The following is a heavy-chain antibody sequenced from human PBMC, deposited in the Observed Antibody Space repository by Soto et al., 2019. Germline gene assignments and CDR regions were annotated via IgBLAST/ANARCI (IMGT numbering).Heavy chain of an antibody. V-gene: IGHV4-4*07. CDR1: GGSISSYY. CDR2: IYTSGST. CDR3: ASSPLGDFWSGSSYYYYGMDV. Sequence: SETLSLTCTVSGGSISSYYWSWIRQPAGKGPEWIGRIYTSGSTNYNPSLKSRVTMSVDTSKNQFSLKLSSVTAADTAVYYCASSPLGDFWSGSSYYYYGMDVWGQGTTVT. D-gene: IGHD3-3*01. J-gene: IGHJ6*02.